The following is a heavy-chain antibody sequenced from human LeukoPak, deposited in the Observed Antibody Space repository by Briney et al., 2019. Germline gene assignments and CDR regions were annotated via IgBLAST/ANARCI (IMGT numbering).Heavy chain of an antibody. CDR2: INPNSGGA. V-gene: IGHV1-2*02. CDR1: GYPFTGFY. J-gene: IGHJ6*03. CDR3: ARDSVSYLDV. Sequence: ASVKVSCKTSGYPFTGFYIHWVRQAPGQWLEWMGWINPNSGGANYAQKFQGRVTMTRDTSINTAYMELNRLRSDDTAIYYCARDSVSYLDVWGKGTTVTVSS.